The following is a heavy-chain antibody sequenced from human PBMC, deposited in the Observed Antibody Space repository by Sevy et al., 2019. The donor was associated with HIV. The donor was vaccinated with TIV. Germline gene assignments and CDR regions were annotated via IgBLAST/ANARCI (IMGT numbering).Heavy chain of an antibody. CDR2: IYYSGST. Sequence: SETLSLTCTVSGGSVSSGSYYWSWIRQPPGKGLEWIGYIYYSGSTNYNPSLKSRVAISVDTSKNQFSLKLSSVTAADTAVYYCARDVREPIADNEGWFDPWGQGTLVTVSS. V-gene: IGHV4-61*01. CDR1: GGSVSSGSYY. CDR3: ARDVREPIADNEGWFDP. J-gene: IGHJ5*02. D-gene: IGHD3-10*02.